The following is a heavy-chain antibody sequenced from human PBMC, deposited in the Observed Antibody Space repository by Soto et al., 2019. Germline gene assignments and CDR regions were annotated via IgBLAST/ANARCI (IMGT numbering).Heavy chain of an antibody. V-gene: IGHV4-30-2*01. CDR2: IYHSGST. J-gene: IGHJ4*02. D-gene: IGHD6-13*01. CDR3: ASSHAGAHITAAVH. CDR1: GGSISSDGYS. Sequence: QLQLQESGSGLVKPSQTLSLTCAVSGGSISSDGYSWSWIRQPPGKGLEWIGYIYHSGSTYYNPSLKSRVTIPVDRSKYQFSLKLSSVTAAVTAVYYCASSHAGAHITAAVHWGQGTLVTVSS.